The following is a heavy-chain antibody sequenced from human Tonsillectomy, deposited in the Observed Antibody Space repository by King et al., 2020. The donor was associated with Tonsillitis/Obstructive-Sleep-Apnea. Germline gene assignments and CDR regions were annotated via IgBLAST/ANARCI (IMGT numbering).Heavy chain of an antibody. J-gene: IGHJ5*02. Sequence: QLQESGPGLVKPSETLSLTCTVSGGSISSSNNYWGWIRQPPGKGLEWIGSIYYSGSPYYNPSLKSRVTISVETSKKQISLKLTSVTAADTAVYYCARHPYYYVSDGYSNWFDPWGQGTLVTVSS. V-gene: IGHV4-39*01. D-gene: IGHD3-22*01. CDR2: IYYSGSP. CDR3: ARHPYYYVSDGYSNWFDP. CDR1: GGSISSSNNY.